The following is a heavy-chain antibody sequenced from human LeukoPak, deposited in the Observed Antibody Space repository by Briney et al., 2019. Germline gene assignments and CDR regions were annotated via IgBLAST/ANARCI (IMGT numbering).Heavy chain of an antibody. V-gene: IGHV3-30*02. D-gene: IGHD2-21*01. J-gene: IGHJ4*02. CDR1: GFTFNNYG. CDR2: IRYDGNNK. Sequence: GGSLRLSCAASGFTFNNYGMHWVRQAPGKGLEWVAFIRYDGNNKYYADSVKGRFTISRDNSKNTLYLQMNSLRAEDAAVYYCAKAPVTSCRGAYCYPFDYWGQGTLVTVSS. CDR3: AKAPVTSCRGAYCYPFDY.